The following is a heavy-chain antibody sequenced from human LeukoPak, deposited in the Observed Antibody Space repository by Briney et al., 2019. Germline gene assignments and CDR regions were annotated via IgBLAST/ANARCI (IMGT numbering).Heavy chain of an antibody. J-gene: IGHJ4*02. CDR3: ARVKGYYYDSSGSWIGGYFDY. Sequence: PGGSLRLSCAASGFTFSSYSMNWVRQAPGKGLEWVSSISSSSSYIYYADSVKGRFTISRDNAKNSLYLQMNSLRAEDTAVYYCARVKGYYYDSSGSWIGGYFDYWGQGTLVTVSS. V-gene: IGHV3-21*01. CDR2: ISSSSSYI. D-gene: IGHD3-22*01. CDR1: GFTFSSYS.